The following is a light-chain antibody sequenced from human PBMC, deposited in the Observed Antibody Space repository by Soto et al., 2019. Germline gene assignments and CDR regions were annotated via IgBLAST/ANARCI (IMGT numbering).Light chain of an antibody. J-gene: IGKJ5*01. CDR2: AAS. Sequence: DTEVPQSQSSLSASVGDRVTITCRASQIISSYLNWYQEKPGKAHKLLIYAASSLQSGVPSRFSGSGSGTDFTLTISSLQPEDFATYYCQHSYSTPPTFGQGTRLEIK. V-gene: IGKV1-39*01. CDR1: QIISSY. CDR3: QHSYSTPPT.